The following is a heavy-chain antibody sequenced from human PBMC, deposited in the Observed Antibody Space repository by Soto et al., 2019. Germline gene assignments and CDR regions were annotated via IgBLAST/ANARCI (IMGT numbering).Heavy chain of an antibody. D-gene: IGHD3-10*01. CDR1: GGSISSSSYY. V-gene: IGHV4-39*01. CDR3: ARQESGQGELWFGEAWFDP. CDR2: IYYSGST. Sequence: SETLSLTCTVSGGSISSSSYYWGWIRQPPGKGLEWIGSIYYSGSTYYNPSLKSRVTISVDTSKNQFSLKLSSVTAADTAVYYCARQESGQGELWFGEAWFDPWGQGTLVTVSS. J-gene: IGHJ5*02.